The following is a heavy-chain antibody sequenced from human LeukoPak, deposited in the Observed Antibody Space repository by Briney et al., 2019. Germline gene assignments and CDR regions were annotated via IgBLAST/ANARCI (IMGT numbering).Heavy chain of an antibody. Sequence: GGSLRLSCAASGFTFSSYGMHWVRQAPGKGLEWVAAISHDGSNKYYADSVKGRFTISRDNSKNTLYLQMNSLRAEDTAVYNCAKDGYDGSGAYIDYWGQGTLVTVSS. V-gene: IGHV3-30*18. J-gene: IGHJ4*02. CDR1: GFTFSSYG. CDR2: ISHDGSNK. D-gene: IGHD3-22*01. CDR3: AKDGYDGSGAYIDY.